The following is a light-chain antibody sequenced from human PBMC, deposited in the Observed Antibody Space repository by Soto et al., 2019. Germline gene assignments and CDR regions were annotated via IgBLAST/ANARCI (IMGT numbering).Light chain of an antibody. V-gene: IGKV3-11*01. CDR2: DTS. Sequence: EIVLTQSPATLSLSPGERATLSCRASQSVSIHLAWYQQKGGQAPRLLIYDTSNRATGIPARFSGSGSGTDFTLTISSLEPEDFAVYDCQQRGNWPPGFTFGPGTKVDIK. CDR3: QQRGNWPPGFT. J-gene: IGKJ3*01. CDR1: QSVSIH.